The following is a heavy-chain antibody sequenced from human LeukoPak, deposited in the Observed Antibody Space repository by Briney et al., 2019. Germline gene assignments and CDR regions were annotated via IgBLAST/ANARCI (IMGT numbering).Heavy chain of an antibody. CDR1: GYTFTGYY. D-gene: IGHD1-26*01. Sequence: ASVKVSCKASGYTFTGYYMHWVRQAPGQGLEWMGWINPNSGGTNYAQKFQGRVTMTRDTSISTAYMELSRLRSDDTAVYYCARGADSGSYWSTTFNWFDPWGQGTLVTVSS. CDR3: ARGADSGSYWSTTFNWFDP. CDR2: INPNSGGT. J-gene: IGHJ5*02. V-gene: IGHV1-2*02.